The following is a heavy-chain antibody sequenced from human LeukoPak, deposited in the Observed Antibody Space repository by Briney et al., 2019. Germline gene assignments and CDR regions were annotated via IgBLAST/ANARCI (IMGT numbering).Heavy chain of an antibody. CDR2: ISYDGSNK. V-gene: IGHV3-30-3*01. J-gene: IGHJ5*02. D-gene: IGHD3-3*01. CDR3: ARDPPLTYDFWSGYPSS. CDR1: GFTFSSYA. Sequence: GGSLRLSCAASGFTFSSYAMHWVRQAPGKGLEWVAVISYDGSNKYYADSVKGRFTISRDNSKNTLYLQMNSLRAEDTAVYYCARDPPLTYDFWSGYPSSWGQGTLVTVSS.